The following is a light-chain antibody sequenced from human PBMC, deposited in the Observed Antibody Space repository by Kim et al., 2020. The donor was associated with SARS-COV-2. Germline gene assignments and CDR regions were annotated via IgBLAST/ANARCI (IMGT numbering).Light chain of an antibody. CDR2: GAS. V-gene: IGKV3-15*01. J-gene: IGKJ3*01. CDR3: QQYNNWPFT. CDR1: QSVSSN. Sequence: VSPGERATLSCRASQSVSSNLAWYQQKPGQAPRLLIYGASTRATGIPARFSGSGSGTEFALTISSLQSEDFAVYYCQQYNNWPFTFGPGTKVDIK.